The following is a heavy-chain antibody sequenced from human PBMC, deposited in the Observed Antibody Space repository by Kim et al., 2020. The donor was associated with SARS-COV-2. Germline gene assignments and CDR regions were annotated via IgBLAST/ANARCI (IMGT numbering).Heavy chain of an antibody. CDR3: ARDIYSSAVRSAKDY. Sequence: ASVKGRFTITRDHAKNSLYLKKNSLRDEDRAVYYCARDIYSSAVRSAKDYWGQGTLVTVSS. V-gene: IGHV3-48*02. J-gene: IGHJ4*02. D-gene: IGHD6-19*01.